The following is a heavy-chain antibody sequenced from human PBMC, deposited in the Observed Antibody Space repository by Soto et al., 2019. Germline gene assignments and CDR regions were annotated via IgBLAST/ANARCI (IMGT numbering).Heavy chain of an antibody. J-gene: IGHJ3*02. CDR1: GFSLSTSGVG. CDR3: APRSPRHAFDI. Sequence: QITLKESGPTLVKPTQTLTLTCTFSGFSLSTSGVGVGWIRQPPGKALEWLALIYWDDDKRYSPSLKSRLTPPKYHPKNPVVLKKTHMDPVETATYFCAPRSPRHAFDIWGQGTMVTVSS. CDR2: IYWDDDK. V-gene: IGHV2-5*02.